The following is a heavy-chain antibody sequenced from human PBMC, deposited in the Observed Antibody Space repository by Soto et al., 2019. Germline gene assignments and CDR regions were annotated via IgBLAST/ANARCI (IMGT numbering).Heavy chain of an antibody. CDR1: GGSISSYY. CDR2: IYYSGST. V-gene: IGHV4-59*01. Sequence: PSETLSLTCAVYGGSISSYYWSWIRQPPGKGLEWIGYIYYSGSTNYNPSLKSRVTISVDTSKNQFSLKLSSVTAADTAVYYCAREPLGYCSSTSCFGWAFDIWGQGTMVTVSS. J-gene: IGHJ3*02. D-gene: IGHD2-2*01. CDR3: AREPLGYCSSTSCFGWAFDI.